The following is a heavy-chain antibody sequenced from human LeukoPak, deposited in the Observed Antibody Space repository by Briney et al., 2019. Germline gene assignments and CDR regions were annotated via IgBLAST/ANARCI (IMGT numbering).Heavy chain of an antibody. CDR3: ASQPKLGYCSGGSCWNYYYYMDV. CDR2: IYYSGST. D-gene: IGHD2-15*01. Sequence: SETLSLTCTVSGGSISSSSYYWGWIRQPPGKGLEWIGSIYYSGSTYYNPSLKSRVTISVDTSKNQFSLKLSSVTAADTAVYYCASQPKLGYCSGGSCWNYYYYMDVWGKGTTVTVSS. CDR1: GGSISSSSYY. J-gene: IGHJ6*03. V-gene: IGHV4-39*07.